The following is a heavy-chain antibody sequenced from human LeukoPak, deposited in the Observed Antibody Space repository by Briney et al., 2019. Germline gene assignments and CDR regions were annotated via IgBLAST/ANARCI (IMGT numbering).Heavy chain of an antibody. CDR1: GGCISSYY. V-gene: IGHV4-59*01. CDR3: ASAGHRGYASDFDY. J-gene: IGHJ4*02. Sequence: SETLSLTCTVSGGCISSYYWSWIRQPPGKGLQGSGDIYYSGSTNYNPSLKSRVTISVDTSKNQFSLKLSSVTAADTAVYYCASAGHRGYASDFDYWGQGTLVTVSS. D-gene: IGHD5-12*01. CDR2: IYYSGST.